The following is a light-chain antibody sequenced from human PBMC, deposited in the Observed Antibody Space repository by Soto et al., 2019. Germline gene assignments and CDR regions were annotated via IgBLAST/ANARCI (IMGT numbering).Light chain of an antibody. J-gene: IGLJ3*02. CDR1: SSNIGAGYD. Sequence: QSVLTQPPSVSGAPGQRVTISCTESSSNIGAGYDVHWYQQLPGTAPKLLIYGNSNRPSGVPDRFSGSKSGTSASLAITGLQDEDEADYYCQSYDSSLSGWVFGGGTQVTVL. CDR2: GNS. CDR3: QSYDSSLSGWV. V-gene: IGLV1-40*01.